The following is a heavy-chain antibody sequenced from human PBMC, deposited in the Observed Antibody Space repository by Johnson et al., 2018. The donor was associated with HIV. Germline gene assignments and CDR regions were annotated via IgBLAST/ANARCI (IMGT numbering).Heavy chain of an antibody. CDR2: ISYDGSNK. Sequence: QVQLVESGGGLVQPGGSLRLSCAASGFTFSSYAMHWVRQAPGKGLEWVAVISYDGSNKYYADSVKGRFTISRDDSRNTLHLQMNSLRAEDTAVYYCAKVPGSSSSKEGRGAFDIWGQGTMVTVSS. J-gene: IGHJ3*02. CDR3: AKVPGSSSSKEGRGAFDI. CDR1: GFTFSSYA. V-gene: IGHV3-30*14. D-gene: IGHD6-6*01.